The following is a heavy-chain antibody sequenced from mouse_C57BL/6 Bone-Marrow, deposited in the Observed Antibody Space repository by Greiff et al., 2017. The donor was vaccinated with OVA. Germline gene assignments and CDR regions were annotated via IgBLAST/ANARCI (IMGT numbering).Heavy chain of an antibody. CDR2: IYPGDGDT. CDR3: ARPGTRWYFDV. D-gene: IGHD4-1*01. J-gene: IGHJ1*03. Sequence: VQLQASGAELVKPGASVKISCTASGYAFSSYWLNWVKQRPGKGLEWIGPIYPGDGDTNYNGKFKGKATLTADKSSSTAYMQRSSLTSEDSAVYLCARPGTRWYFDVWGTGTTVTVSS. CDR1: GYAFSSYW. V-gene: IGHV1-80*01.